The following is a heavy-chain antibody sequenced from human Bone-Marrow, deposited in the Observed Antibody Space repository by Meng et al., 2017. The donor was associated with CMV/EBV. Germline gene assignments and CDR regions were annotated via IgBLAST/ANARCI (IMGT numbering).Heavy chain of an antibody. CDR1: GYTFPGSY. J-gene: IGHJ6*02. CDR2: MNPNSGNT. V-gene: IGHV1-8*01. CDR3: ARGPKRSYYYGMDV. Sequence: ASVKVSCKASGYTFPGSYMHWVRQATGQGLEWMGWMNPNSGNTGYAQKFQGRVTMTRNTSISTAYMELSSLRSEDTAVYYCARGPKRSYYYGMDVWGQGTTVTVSS. D-gene: IGHD4-17*01.